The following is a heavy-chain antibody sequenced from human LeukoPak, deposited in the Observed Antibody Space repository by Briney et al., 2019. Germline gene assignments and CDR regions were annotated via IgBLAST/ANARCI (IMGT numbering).Heavy chain of an antibody. CDR3: TRVFGPGDLRDYFDV. D-gene: IGHD7-27*01. CDR2: IWYDGNYK. CDR1: GFTFTDYG. Sequence: GGSLRLSCAASGFTFTDYGMHWVRQPPGKGLEWVALIWYDGNYKNYADSVKGRFTISRDNPKNTVYLQLNSLRAEDTAVYYCTRVFGPGDLRDYFDVWGQGTMVTVSS. J-gene: IGHJ4*02. V-gene: IGHV3-33*01.